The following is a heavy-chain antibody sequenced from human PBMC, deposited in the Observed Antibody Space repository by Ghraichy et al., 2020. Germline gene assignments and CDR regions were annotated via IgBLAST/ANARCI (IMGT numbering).Heavy chain of an antibody. V-gene: IGHV3-49*03. J-gene: IGHJ6*02. CDR3: SRGPRVRFVEYYGMDV. D-gene: IGHD3-3*01. CDR1: GFTFGDYA. Sequence: GESLNISCTASGFTFGDYAMSWFSQAPGKGLEWVGLIRSKAYGGTTEYAASVKGRFSISRDDSKSTAYLQMSSLKTEDTAVYYCSRGPRVRFVEYYGMDVWGQGATVTVSS. CDR2: IRSKAYGGTT.